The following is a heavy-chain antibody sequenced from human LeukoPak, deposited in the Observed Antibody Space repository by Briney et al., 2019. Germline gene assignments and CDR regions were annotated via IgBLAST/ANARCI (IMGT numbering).Heavy chain of an antibody. J-gene: IGHJ4*02. CDR3: AKNQGQWLVPVDY. CDR2: MSGSGGST. V-gene: IGHV3-23*01. CDR1: GFTSGFTFSNAW. D-gene: IGHD6-19*01. Sequence: GGSLRLSCAASGFTSGFTFSNAWMSWVRQAPGKGLEWVSSMSGSGGSTYYADSVKGRFTISRDNSKNTLYLQMNNLRAEDTALYYCAKNQGQWLVPVDYWGQGTLVTVSS.